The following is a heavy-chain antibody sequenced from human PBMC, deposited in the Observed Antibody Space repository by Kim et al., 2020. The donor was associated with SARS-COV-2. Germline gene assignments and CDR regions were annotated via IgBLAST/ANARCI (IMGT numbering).Heavy chain of an antibody. CDR1: GFTFSSYS. CDR3: ARKAMVLYGMDV. Sequence: GGSLRLSCAASGFTFSSYSMNWVRQAPGKGLEWVSSISSSSSYIYYADSVKGRFTISRDNAKNSLYLQMNSLRAEDTAVYYCARKAMVLYGMDVWGQGTTVTVSS. CDR2: ISSSSSYI. J-gene: IGHJ6*02. D-gene: IGHD5-18*01. V-gene: IGHV3-21*01.